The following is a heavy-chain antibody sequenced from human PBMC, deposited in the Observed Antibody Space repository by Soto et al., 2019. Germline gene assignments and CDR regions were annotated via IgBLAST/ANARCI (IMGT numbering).Heavy chain of an antibody. D-gene: IGHD3-3*01. J-gene: IGHJ3*02. V-gene: IGHV3-48*01. CDR1: GFTFSNYR. CDR3: ARDSLSGPGAFDI. Sequence: AASGFTFSNYRMNWVRQAPGKGLEWISYISGSSSTIYYADSVKGRFTISRDNARNSMYLQMNSLRVEDTAVYYCARDSLSGPGAFDIWGQGTMVT. CDR2: ISGSSSTI.